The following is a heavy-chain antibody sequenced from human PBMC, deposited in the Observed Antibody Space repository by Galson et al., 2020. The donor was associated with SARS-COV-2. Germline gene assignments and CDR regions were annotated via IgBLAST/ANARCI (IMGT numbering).Heavy chain of an antibody. V-gene: IGHV4-39*07. Sequence: SETLSLTCTVSGGSISDPTYNWAWIRLPPGKGLEWIGNIYPSGSTYYNPSLKSRVTISVETSKNQFSLKVTSVTAADTAVYYCASPSYDILRGVSRTRGLTNYGLDVWGQGTTVTVSS. D-gene: IGHD3-9*01. CDR2: IYPSGST. J-gene: IGHJ6*02. CDR3: ASPSYDILRGVSRTRGLTNYGLDV. CDR1: GGSISDPTYN.